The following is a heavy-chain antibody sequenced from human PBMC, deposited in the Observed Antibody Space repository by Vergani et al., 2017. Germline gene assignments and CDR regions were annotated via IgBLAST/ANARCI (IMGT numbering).Heavy chain of an antibody. CDR3: ARRCSSTSCLDY. CDR2: IIPIFGTA. Sequence: QVQLVQSGAEVKKPGSSVKVSCKASGGTFSSYAISWVRQAPGQGLEWMGGIIPIFGTANYAQKLQGRVTMTTDTSTSTAYMELRSLRSDDTAVYYCARRCSSTSCLDYWGQGTLVTVSS. V-gene: IGHV1-69*06. CDR1: GGTFSSYA. D-gene: IGHD2-2*01. J-gene: IGHJ4*02.